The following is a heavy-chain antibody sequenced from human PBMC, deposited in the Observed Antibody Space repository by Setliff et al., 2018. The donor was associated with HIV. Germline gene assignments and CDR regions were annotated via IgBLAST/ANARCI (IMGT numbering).Heavy chain of an antibody. CDR1: GFTLSSYG. V-gene: IGHV3-30*03. CDR2: ISYDGSKK. J-gene: IGHJ6*03. D-gene: IGHD3-22*01. Sequence: AGGSLRLSCAASGFTLSSYGMHWVRQAPGKGLEWVSLISYDGSKKYYADSVKGRFSISRDNPKNTVYLQMNSLRPEDTAVYYCAARPGVDSSGHYDYYYMDVWGEGTTVTVSS. CDR3: AARPGVDSSGHYDYYYMDV.